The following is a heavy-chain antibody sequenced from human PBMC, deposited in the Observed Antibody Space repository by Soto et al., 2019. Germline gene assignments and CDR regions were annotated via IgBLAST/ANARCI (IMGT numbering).Heavy chain of an antibody. V-gene: IGHV4-4*02. Sequence: PSETLSLTCGVSGGTVASSHWWSWVRPSPGRGLEWIGNVYHTGDTNFNPSLQSRVTFSLDKSNNQFSLRLTSVTAADTAVYFCAREIVTAGGNNYSEPWGTGNMVNVSP. J-gene: IGHJ5*02. CDR1: GGTVASSHW. CDR2: VYHTGDT. CDR3: AREIVTAGGNNYSEP. D-gene: IGHD2-21*02.